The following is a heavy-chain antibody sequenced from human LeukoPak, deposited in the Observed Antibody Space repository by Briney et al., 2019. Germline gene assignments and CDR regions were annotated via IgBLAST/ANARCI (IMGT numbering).Heavy chain of an antibody. D-gene: IGHD4-17*01. CDR1: GYSFTRYW. CDR3: ARQATTVTEGGFDY. V-gene: IGHV5-51*01. J-gene: IGHJ4*02. CDR2: IYPGDSDP. Sequence: GESLKISCKGPGYSFTRYWIGWVRHIPGKGLGWIGTIYPGDSDPRYSPSFQGQVTISADKSISTAYLQWRSLKAPDTARYYCARQATTVTEGGFDYWGQGTLVTVSS.